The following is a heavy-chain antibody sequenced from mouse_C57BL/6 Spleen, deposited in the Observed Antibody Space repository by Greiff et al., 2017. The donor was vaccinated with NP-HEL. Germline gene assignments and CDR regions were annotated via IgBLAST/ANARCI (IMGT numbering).Heavy chain of an antibody. Sequence: VQLQQSGPELVKPGASVKISCKASGYSFTSYYIHWVKQRPGQGLEWIGWIYPGSGNTKYNEKFKGKATLTADTSSSTAYMQLSSLTSEDSAVYYCARYYGSSYDYCDYWGQGTTLTVSS. CDR3: ARYYGSSYDYCDY. D-gene: IGHD1-1*01. CDR1: GYSFTSYY. CDR2: IYPGSGNT. V-gene: IGHV1-66*01. J-gene: IGHJ2*01.